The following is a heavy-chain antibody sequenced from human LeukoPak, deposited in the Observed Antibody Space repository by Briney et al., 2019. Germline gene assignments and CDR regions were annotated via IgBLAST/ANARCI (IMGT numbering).Heavy chain of an antibody. D-gene: IGHD2-2*01. CDR2: ISSSSSYI. V-gene: IGHV3-21*01. J-gene: IGHJ3*02. CDR3: ARVPYCSSTSCRWDAFDI. CDR1: GFTFSSYS. Sequence: GGSLRLSCAASGFTFSSYSMNWVRQAPGKGLEWVSSISSSSSYIYYADSVKGRFTISRDNAKNSLYLQMNSLRAEDTAVYYCARVPYCSSTSCRWDAFDIWGQGTMVTVSS.